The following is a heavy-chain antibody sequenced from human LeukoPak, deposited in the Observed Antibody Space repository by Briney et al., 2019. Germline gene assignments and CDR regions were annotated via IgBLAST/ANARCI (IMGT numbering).Heavy chain of an antibody. V-gene: IGHV1-2*02. CDR2: INPNSGGT. Sequence: ASVKVSCKASGYTFTRYYMHWVRQTAGQGLAWMGWINPNSGGTNYAQKFQGRVTMTRDTSISTAYMELSRLRSDDTAVYYCARDVSVDIVATTQCDYWGQGTLVTVSS. J-gene: IGHJ4*02. CDR3: ARDVSVDIVATTQCDY. D-gene: IGHD5-12*01. CDR1: GYTFTRYY.